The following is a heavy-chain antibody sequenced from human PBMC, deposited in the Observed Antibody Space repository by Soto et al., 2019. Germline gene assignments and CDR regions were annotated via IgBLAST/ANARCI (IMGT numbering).Heavy chain of an antibody. J-gene: IGHJ6*02. Sequence: QVQLVQSGAEVKKPGSSVKVSCKASGGTFSSYAISWVRQAPGQGLEWMGGIIPIFGTANYAQKFQGRVTITADESPSTAYMELSSLRSEDTAVYYCARRRIFGYSSGWFYGMDVWGQGTTVTVSS. CDR1: GGTFSSYA. CDR2: IIPIFGTA. V-gene: IGHV1-69*01. D-gene: IGHD6-19*01. CDR3: ARRRIFGYSSGWFYGMDV.